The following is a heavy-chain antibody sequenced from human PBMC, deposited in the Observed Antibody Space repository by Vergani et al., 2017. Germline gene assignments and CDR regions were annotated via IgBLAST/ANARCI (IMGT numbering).Heavy chain of an antibody. CDR2: IKQDGSEK. Sequence: EVQLVESGGGLVQPGGSLRLSCAASGFTFSSYWMSWVRQAPGKGLEWVANIKQDGSEKYYVDSVKGRFTISRDNAKNSLYLQMNSLRAEDTAVYYCARDRPIAAPGPSAFDIWGQGTMVSVSS. V-gene: IGHV3-7*01. CDR1: GFTFSSYW. CDR3: ARDRPIAAPGPSAFDI. J-gene: IGHJ3*02. D-gene: IGHD6-13*01.